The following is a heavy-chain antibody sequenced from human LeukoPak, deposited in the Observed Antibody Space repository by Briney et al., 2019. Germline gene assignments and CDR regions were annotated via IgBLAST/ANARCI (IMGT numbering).Heavy chain of an antibody. V-gene: IGHV1-69*04. CDR3: ARASLMTAYSGYYYFDY. D-gene: IGHD5-12*01. CDR1: GGTFSSYA. J-gene: IGHJ4*02. Sequence: SVKVSCKASGGTFSSYAISWVRQAPGQVLEWMGRIIPILGIANYAQKFQGRVTITADKSTSTAYMELSSLRSEDTAVYYCARASLMTAYSGYYYFDYWGQGTLVTVSS. CDR2: IIPILGIA.